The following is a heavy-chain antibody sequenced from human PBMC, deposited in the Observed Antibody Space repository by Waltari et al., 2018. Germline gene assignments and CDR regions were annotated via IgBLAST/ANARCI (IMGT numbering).Heavy chain of an antibody. CDR3: ARVWVKDGYYFDY. CDR1: GSCISSGYY. CDR2: IYHSGST. J-gene: IGHJ4*02. V-gene: IGHV4-38-2*01. D-gene: IGHD2-21*01. Sequence: QVQLQESGPGLVKPSETVSLTCAVPGSCISSGYYWGWIRQPPGKGLEWIGSIYHSGSTYYNPSLKSRVTISVDTSKNQFSLKLSSVTAADTAVYYCARVWVKDGYYFDYWGQGTLVTVSS.